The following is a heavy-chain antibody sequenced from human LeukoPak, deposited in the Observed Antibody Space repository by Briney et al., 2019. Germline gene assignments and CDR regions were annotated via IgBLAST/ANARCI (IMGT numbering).Heavy chain of an antibody. CDR3: ARPFYYDNNGGEGMDV. V-gene: IGHV3-21*06. CDR1: GLTFTRFN. CDR2: ITTSGTYI. D-gene: IGHD3-22*01. J-gene: IGHJ6*02. Sequence: PGGSLRLSCAASGLTFTRFNMNWVRQAPGKGLELVSSITTSGTYIYYADSVKGRFTISRDNAKNSLYLQMNSLRAEDTAVYYCARPFYYDNNGGEGMDVWGQGTTVTVSS.